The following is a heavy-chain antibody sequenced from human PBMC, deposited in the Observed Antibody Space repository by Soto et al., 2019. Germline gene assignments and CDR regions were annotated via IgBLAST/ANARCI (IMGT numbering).Heavy chain of an antibody. J-gene: IGHJ4*02. CDR3: AIYYGDNYFDY. CDR1: GGSVSSGYYY. CDR2: IYYSGST. V-gene: IGHV4-61*01. D-gene: IGHD4-17*01. Sequence: LCGGSVSSGYYYWSWIRQPPGKGLEWIGYIYYSGSTNYNPSLKSRVTISVDTSKNQFSLKLNSVTAADTAVYYCAIYYGDNYFDYWGRGTLVTVSS.